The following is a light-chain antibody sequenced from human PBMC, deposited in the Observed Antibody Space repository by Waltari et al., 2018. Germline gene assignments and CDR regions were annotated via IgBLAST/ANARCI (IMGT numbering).Light chain of an antibody. V-gene: IGKV3-11*01. CDR3: QRRRNWPLT. J-gene: IGKJ4*01. CDR2: DST. Sequence: SRASHGVNWYLSWYQQRPRQAPRLLSDDSTNWATGTHGRFSGSGSETVFTLTISSLQPEDSVVYYSQRRRNWPLTFGGGTKVEIK. CDR1: HGVNWY.